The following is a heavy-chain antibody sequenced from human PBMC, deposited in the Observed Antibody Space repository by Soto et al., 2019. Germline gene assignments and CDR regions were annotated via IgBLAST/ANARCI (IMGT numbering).Heavy chain of an antibody. Sequence: SETLSLTCTVSGGSISSSSYYWGWIRQPPGKGLEWIGSIYYGGSTYYNPSLKSRVTISVDTSKNQFSLKLSSVTAADTAVYYCARLGIVGATSYYYYGMDVWGQGTTVTVSS. V-gene: IGHV4-39*01. J-gene: IGHJ6*02. CDR3: ARLGIVGATSYYYYGMDV. CDR2: IYYGGST. CDR1: GGSISSSSYY. D-gene: IGHD1-26*01.